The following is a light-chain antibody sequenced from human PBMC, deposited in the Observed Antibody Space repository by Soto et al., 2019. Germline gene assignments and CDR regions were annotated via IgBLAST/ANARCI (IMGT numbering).Light chain of an antibody. CDR3: QQYRTLWT. V-gene: IGKV3-20*01. J-gene: IGKJ1*01. Sequence: EIVLTQSPGTLSLSPGERATFSSRAGQIFNRNYLAWYQQKPGQAPRLLIYGASSRASGIPDRFSGSASGTDFTLTINRLEPDDSAVYYCQQYRTLWTFGQGTRVEIK. CDR1: QIFNRNY. CDR2: GAS.